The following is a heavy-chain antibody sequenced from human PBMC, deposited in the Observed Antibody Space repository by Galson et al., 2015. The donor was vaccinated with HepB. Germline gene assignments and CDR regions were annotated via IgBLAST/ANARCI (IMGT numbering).Heavy chain of an antibody. Sequence: LSLTCTVSGDSITNSTYYYWGWIRQPPGRGLEWVGTIYYSGNTYYNPSLKSRVSIAVDTSRNQFSLNLTSVAAADTAVYYWARHIPGYSSKWSLTYNYFDPWGHGPLVTVSS. D-gene: IGHD6-13*01. V-gene: IGHV4-39*01. CDR1: GDSITNSTYY. CDR3: ARHIPGYSSKWSLTYNYFDP. J-gene: IGHJ5*02. CDR2: IYYSGNT.